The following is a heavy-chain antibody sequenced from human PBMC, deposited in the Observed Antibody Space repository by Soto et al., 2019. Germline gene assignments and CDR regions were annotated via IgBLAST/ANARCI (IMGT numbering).Heavy chain of an antibody. CDR3: ARDRDCGGDCYEYYFDY. V-gene: IGHV1-69*01. CDR1: GGTFSSYA. Sequence: QVQLVQSGAEVKKPGSSVKVSCKASGGTFSSYAISWVRQAPGQGLEWMGGIIPIFGTANYAQKFQGRVTIPADESTSTAYMELSSLRSEDTAVYYCARDRDCGGDCYEYYFDYGGQGTLVTVSS. J-gene: IGHJ4*02. D-gene: IGHD2-21*02. CDR2: IIPIFGTA.